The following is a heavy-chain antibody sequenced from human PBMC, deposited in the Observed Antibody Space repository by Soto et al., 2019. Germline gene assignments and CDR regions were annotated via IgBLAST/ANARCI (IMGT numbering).Heavy chain of an antibody. CDR1: VFTFSSYW. CDR2: IKQDGSEK. CDR3: ARPIVVVTITGFGY. J-gene: IGHJ4*02. V-gene: IGHV3-7*01. Sequence: WWSLRLCCSASVFTFSSYWMSWFRQAPGKGLEWVANIKQDGSEKYYVDSVKGRFTISRDNAKNSLYLQMNSLRAEDTAVYYCARPIVVVTITGFGYWGQGTLVTVSS. D-gene: IGHD3-22*01.